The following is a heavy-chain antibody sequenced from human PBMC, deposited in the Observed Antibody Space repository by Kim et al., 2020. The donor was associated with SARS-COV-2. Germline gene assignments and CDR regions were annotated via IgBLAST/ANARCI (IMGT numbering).Heavy chain of an antibody. CDR3: ARGAYDDVSFDY. V-gene: IGHV1-18*01. Sequence: TKDGQKVQGRVIMTTDPSTNTAYMELWSLRSDDTAMYYCARGAYDDVSFDYWGQGTLVTVSS. D-gene: IGHD3-16*01. CDR2: T. J-gene: IGHJ4*02.